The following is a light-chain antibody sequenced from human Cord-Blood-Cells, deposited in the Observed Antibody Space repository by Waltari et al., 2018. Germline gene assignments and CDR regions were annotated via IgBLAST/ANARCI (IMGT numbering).Light chain of an antibody. V-gene: IGKV1-5*03. CDR2: KAS. CDR3: QQYNSYSYT. CDR1: QSISSW. J-gene: IGKJ2*01. Sequence: DIQMTQSPSTLSASVVDRVPLTCRASQSISSWLAWYQQKPGKAPKLLIYKASSLESGVPSRFSGSGSGTEFTLTISSLQPDDFSTYYCQQYNSYSYTFGQGTKLEIK.